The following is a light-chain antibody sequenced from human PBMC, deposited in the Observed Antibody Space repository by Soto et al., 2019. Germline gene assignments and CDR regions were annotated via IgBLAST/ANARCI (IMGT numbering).Light chain of an antibody. Sequence: QSALTQPASVSGSPGQSITISCTGTSSDVGSYNYVSWLQQHPGQAPKLIIYEVTNRASGVPDRFSASKSGNTASLTISGLQAGDAADYSCSSYRRSSTYVFGTGTKLTV. CDR3: SSYRRSSTYV. V-gene: IGLV2-14*01. J-gene: IGLJ1*01. CDR2: EVT. CDR1: SSDVGSYNY.